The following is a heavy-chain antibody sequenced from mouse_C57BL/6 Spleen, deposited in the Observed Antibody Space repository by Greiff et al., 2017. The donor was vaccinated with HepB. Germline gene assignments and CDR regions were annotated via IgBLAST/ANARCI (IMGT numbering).Heavy chain of an antibody. Sequence: QVQLKQPGAELVMPGASVKLSCKASGYTFTSYWMHWVKQRPGQGLEWIGEIDPSDSYTNYNQKFKGKSTLTVDKSSSTAYMQLSSLTSEDSAVYYCARSGYYGSSSPIDYWGQGTTLTVSS. CDR2: IDPSDSYT. D-gene: IGHD1-1*01. CDR1: GYTFTSYW. CDR3: ARSGYYGSSSPIDY. J-gene: IGHJ2*01. V-gene: IGHV1-69*01.